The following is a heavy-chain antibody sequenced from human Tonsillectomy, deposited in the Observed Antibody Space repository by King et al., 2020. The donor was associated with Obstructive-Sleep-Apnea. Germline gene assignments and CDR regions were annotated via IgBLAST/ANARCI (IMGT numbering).Heavy chain of an antibody. CDR2: LHYSGNT. J-gene: IGHJ4*02. D-gene: IGHD6-13*01. CDR3: ARDQGYSWYYFDY. CDR1: GDSISSGGFH. V-gene: IGHV4-31*03. Sequence: VQLQESGPGLVKPSQTLSLTCTVSGDSISSGGFHWSWIRQHPGKGLEWIGSLHYSGNTHSTPSLKSRITISVDTPRNQFSLNLNSVTAAATAVYYCARDQGYSWYYFDYWGPGTLVTVSS.